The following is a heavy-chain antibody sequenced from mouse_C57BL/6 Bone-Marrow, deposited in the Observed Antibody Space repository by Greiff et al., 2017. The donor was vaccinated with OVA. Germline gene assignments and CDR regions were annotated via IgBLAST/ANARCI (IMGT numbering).Heavy chain of an antibody. CDR1: GFTFSSYA. J-gene: IGHJ4*01. CDR3: ASNYYDSSYGYAMDD. CDR2: ISDGGSYT. D-gene: IGHD1-1*01. Sequence: EVQLKESGGGLVKPGGSLKLSCAASGFTFSSYAMSWVRQTPEKRLEWVATISDGGSYTYYPDNVQGRFTISTDNANNTLYLQMSHLNSENTAMSYCASNYYDSSYGYAMDDWGQGTSVTVSS. V-gene: IGHV5-4*01.